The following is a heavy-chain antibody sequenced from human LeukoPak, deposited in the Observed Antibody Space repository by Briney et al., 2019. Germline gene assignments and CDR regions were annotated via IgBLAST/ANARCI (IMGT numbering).Heavy chain of an antibody. CDR3: ARNAAATRGDY. D-gene: IGHD2-2*01. V-gene: IGHV4-59*08. J-gene: IGHJ4*02. CDR2: IYYSGST. Sequence: ASETLSLTCTVSGGSISSYYWSWIRQPPGKGLEWIGYIYYSGSTNYNPSLKSRVTISVDTSKNQFSLKLSSVTAADTAVYYCARNAAATRGDYWGQGTLVTVSS. CDR1: GGSISSYY.